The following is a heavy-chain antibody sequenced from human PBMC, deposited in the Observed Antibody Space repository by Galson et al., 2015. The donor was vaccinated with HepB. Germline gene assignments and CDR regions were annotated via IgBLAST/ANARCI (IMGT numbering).Heavy chain of an antibody. Sequence: SLRLSCAASGFTFSNAWMNWVRQAPGKGLEWVGRIKSKTDGGTTDYAAPVKGRFTISRDDSKNTLYLQMNSLKTEDTAVYYCTTASAMIFWGYYYYYMDVWGKGTTVTVSS. CDR1: GFTFSNAW. CDR2: IKSKTDGGTT. V-gene: IGHV3-15*07. CDR3: TTASAMIFWGYYYYYMDV. D-gene: IGHD3/OR15-3a*01. J-gene: IGHJ6*03.